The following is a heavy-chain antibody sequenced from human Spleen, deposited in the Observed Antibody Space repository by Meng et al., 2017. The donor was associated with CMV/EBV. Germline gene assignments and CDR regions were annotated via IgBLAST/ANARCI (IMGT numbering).Heavy chain of an antibody. V-gene: IGHV1-2*02. D-gene: IGHD5-12*01. CDR2: INPNSGGT. CDR3: ARGVGVDIVGLDY. CDR1: GYTFTGYY. Sequence: KASGYTFTGYYMHWVRQAPGQGLEWMGWINPNSGGTNYAQKFQGRVTMTRDTSISTAYMELSRLRSDDTAVYYCARGVGVDIVGLDYWGQGTLVTVSS. J-gene: IGHJ4*02.